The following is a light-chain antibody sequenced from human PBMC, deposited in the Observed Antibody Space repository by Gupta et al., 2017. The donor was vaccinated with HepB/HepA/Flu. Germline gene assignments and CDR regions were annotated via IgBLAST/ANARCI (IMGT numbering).Light chain of an antibody. CDR2: NNN. V-gene: IGLV1-44*01. CDR1: RSNIGSNA. CDR3: ATWDDSLNGVV. Sequence: QSVLTQPHSASETPGQRVTIPCSGSRSNIGSNAVSWYQHLPGTAPKLLIYNNNQRPSGVPARFSGSKSGTSASLAISGLQSDDETDYYCATWDDSLNGVVFGGGTKVTVL. J-gene: IGLJ3*02.